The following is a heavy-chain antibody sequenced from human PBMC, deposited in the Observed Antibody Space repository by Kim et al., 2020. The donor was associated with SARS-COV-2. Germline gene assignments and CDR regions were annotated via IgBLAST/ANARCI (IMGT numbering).Heavy chain of an antibody. J-gene: IGHJ4*02. CDR3: ARHSMIVAYFDY. CDR1: GGSISSYY. Sequence: ETLSLTCTVSGGSISSYYWSWIRQPPGKGLEWIGYIYYSGSTNYNPSLKSRVTISVDTSKNQFSLKLSSVTTADTAVYYCARHSMIVAYFDYWGQGTLVTVSS. D-gene: IGHD3-22*01. CDR2: IYYSGST. V-gene: IGHV4-59*08.